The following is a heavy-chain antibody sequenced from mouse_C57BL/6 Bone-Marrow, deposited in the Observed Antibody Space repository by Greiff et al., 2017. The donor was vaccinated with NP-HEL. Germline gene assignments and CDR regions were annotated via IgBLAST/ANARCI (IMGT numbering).Heavy chain of an antibody. V-gene: IGHV1-22*01. CDR2: INPNNGGT. Sequence: VQLQQSGPELVKPGASVKMSCKASGYTFTDYNMHWVKQSHGKSLEWIGYINPNNGGTSYNQQFKGTATLTVNKSASTAYMELRSLTSEDSAVYYCASRSFHGDYWGQGTTLTVSS. J-gene: IGHJ2*01. D-gene: IGHD1-1*01. CDR1: GYTFTDYN. CDR3: ASRSFHGDY.